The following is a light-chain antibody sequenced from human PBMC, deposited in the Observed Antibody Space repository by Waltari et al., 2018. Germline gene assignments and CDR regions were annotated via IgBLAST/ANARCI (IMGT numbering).Light chain of an antibody. Sequence: EVVMTQSPATLSVSQGERATLSCRDSQSISIHMAWYQQRPGQGPILLIYEASMRATVIPARFIVIGSGTEFNHTISSVQSEDASVYYCKQFNDWPRTFGQGTNVEIK. CDR3: KQFNDWPRT. CDR1: QSISIH. J-gene: IGKJ1*01. CDR2: EAS. V-gene: IGKV3-15*01.